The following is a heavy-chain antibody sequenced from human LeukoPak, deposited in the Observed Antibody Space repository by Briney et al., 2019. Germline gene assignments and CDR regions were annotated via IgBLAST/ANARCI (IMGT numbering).Heavy chain of an antibody. V-gene: IGHV3-74*01. Sequence: QPGGSLRLSCAASGFTFSSYWMHWVRQAPGKGLVWVSRINSDGSSTSYAGSVKGRFTISRDNAKNTLYLQMNSLRAEDTAVYYCARDSKVGAAAGPGDYWGQGTLVTVSS. CDR1: GFTFSSYW. CDR3: ARDSKVGAAAGPGDY. CDR2: INSDGSST. J-gene: IGHJ4*02. D-gene: IGHD6-13*01.